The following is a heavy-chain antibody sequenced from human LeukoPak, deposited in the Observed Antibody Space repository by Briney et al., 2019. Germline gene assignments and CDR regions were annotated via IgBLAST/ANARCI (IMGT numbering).Heavy chain of an antibody. CDR3: AKDAPVNIVVVPAANS. Sequence: GGSLRLSCAASGFTFSSYAMSWVRQAPGKGLEWVSAISGSGGSTYYADSVKGRFTISRDNSKNTLYMQMNSLRAEDTAVYYCAKDAPVNIVVVPAANSWGQGTLVTVSS. D-gene: IGHD2-2*01. CDR1: GFTFSSYA. J-gene: IGHJ4*02. CDR2: ISGSGGST. V-gene: IGHV3-23*01.